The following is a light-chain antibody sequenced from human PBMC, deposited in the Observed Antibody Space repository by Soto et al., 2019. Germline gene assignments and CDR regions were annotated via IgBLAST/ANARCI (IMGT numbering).Light chain of an antibody. V-gene: IGKV3-20*01. CDR2: GAS. J-gene: IGKJ1*01. Sequence: EIVLTQSPGTLALSAGERATLSCRAIQSVSSSYLAWYQQKPGHAPRLLIYGASSRATGIPDRFSGSGSGTDFTLTISRREAEDYAVYYCQQYGSTSTWTFGQGTKVDIK. CDR1: QSVSSSY. CDR3: QQYGSTSTWT.